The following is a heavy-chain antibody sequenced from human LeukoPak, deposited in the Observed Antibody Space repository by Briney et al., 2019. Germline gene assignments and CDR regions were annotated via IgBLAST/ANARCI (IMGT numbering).Heavy chain of an antibody. D-gene: IGHD4-17*01. V-gene: IGHV3-48*03. J-gene: IGHJ4*02. Sequence: PGGSLRLSCVVSGFIFSSFEMNWVRQAPGKGLEWVSYISTRGGTIYYADSVKGRFTISRDNAKNSLYLQMNSPRAEDTAVYYCARVTLYAESALDYWGQGTLVTVSS. CDR2: ISTRGGTI. CDR3: ARVTLYAESALDY. CDR1: GFIFSSFE.